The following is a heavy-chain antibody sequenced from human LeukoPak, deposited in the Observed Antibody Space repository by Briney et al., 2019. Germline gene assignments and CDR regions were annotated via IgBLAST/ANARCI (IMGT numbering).Heavy chain of an antibody. V-gene: IGHV3-30*02. D-gene: IGHD3-22*01. Sequence: GGFLRLSCAASGFTFNSYGMHWVRRAPGKGLEWVAFIRHDGTNKYYADSVKGRFTISRDNSKNTLFLQMSSLRVEDTAVYYCGRDVSDTVVVITHNFDFWGQGTLVTVSS. CDR3: GRDVSDTVVVITHNFDF. CDR1: GFTFNSYG. CDR2: IRHDGTNK. J-gene: IGHJ4*02.